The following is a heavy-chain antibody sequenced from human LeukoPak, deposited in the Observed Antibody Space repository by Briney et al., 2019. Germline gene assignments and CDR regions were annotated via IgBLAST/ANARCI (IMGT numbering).Heavy chain of an antibody. J-gene: IGHJ4*02. Sequence: GGSLRLSCAASGFTFNHYEMNWVRQAPGKGLEWVSQISSSGSLIYYADSVKGRFTISRDNAKTSLYLHMNSLRADDTAIYYCARGRTTGTKLDFDFWGQGTRVTVSS. CDR1: GFTFNHYE. CDR3: ARGRTTGTKLDFDF. D-gene: IGHD1-1*01. CDR2: ISSSGSLI. V-gene: IGHV3-48*03.